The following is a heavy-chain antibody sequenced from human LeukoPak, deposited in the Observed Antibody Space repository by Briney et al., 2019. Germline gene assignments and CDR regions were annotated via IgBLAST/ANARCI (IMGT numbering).Heavy chain of an antibody. CDR3: AKGRRHFDWLLSYYYYYMDV. D-gene: IGHD3-9*01. J-gene: IGHJ6*03. V-gene: IGHV3-23*01. CDR2: ISGSGGST. CDR1: GFTFSSYS. Sequence: GGSLRLSCAASGFTFSSYSMNWVRQAPGKGLEWVSAISGSGGSTYYADSVKGRFTISRDNSKNTLYLQMNSLRAEDTAVYYCAKGRRHFDWLLSYYYYYMDVWGKGTTVTISS.